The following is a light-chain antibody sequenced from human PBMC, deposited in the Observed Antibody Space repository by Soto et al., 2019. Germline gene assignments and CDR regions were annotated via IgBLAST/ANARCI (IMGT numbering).Light chain of an antibody. Sequence: EVGRTQCPATLSVSPGERATLSCRASQSVSSNLAWYQQKPGQAPRLLIYGASTRATGIPARFSGSGSGTEFTLTISSLQSEDFAVYYCQQYNNWPPWTFGQGTKVDIK. V-gene: IGKV3-15*01. J-gene: IGKJ1*01. CDR3: QQYNNWPPWT. CDR2: GAS. CDR1: QSVSSN.